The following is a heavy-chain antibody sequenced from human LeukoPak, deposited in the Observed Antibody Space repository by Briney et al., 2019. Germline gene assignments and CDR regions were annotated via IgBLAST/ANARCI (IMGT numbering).Heavy chain of an antibody. V-gene: IGHV1-18*01. J-gene: IGHJ6*02. Sequence: ASVKVSCKASGYTFTSYGISWVRQAPGQGLEWMGWISAYNGNTNYAQKLQGRVTMTTDTSTSTAYMELRSLRSDDTAVYYCARDGYCSSTSCLVAYYCYYGVDVWGQGTTVTVSS. CDR1: GYTFTSYG. D-gene: IGHD2-2*03. CDR3: ARDGYCSSTSCLVAYYCYYGVDV. CDR2: ISAYNGNT.